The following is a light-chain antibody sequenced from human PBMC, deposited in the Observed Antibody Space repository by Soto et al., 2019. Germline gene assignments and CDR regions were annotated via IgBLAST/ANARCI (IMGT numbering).Light chain of an antibody. CDR2: FGS. V-gene: IGKV2-28*01. J-gene: IGKJ5*01. CDR1: QSLLYSNTYNY. Sequence: IGMTQSPLTLPVTPGEPGSISCRSSQSLLYSNTYNYLDWYVQKPGQSPELLIYFGSNRAPGVPDRFSGSGSGTDFTLKINRVEAEDVGTYYCMQALQSLTFGQGTRLEIK. CDR3: MQALQSLT.